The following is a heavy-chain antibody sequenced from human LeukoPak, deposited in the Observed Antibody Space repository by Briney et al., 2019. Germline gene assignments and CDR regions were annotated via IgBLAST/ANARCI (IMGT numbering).Heavy chain of an antibody. CDR3: ARGSVAGTVADWFDP. CDR2: IYYSGST. V-gene: IGHV4-59*01. Sequence: SETLSLTCTVSGGSISSYYWSWIRQPPGKGLEWIGYIYYSGSTNYNPSLKSRVTISVDTSKNQFSLKLSSVTAADTAVYYCARGSVAGTVADWFDPWGQGTLVTVSS. CDR1: GGSISSYY. D-gene: IGHD6-19*01. J-gene: IGHJ5*02.